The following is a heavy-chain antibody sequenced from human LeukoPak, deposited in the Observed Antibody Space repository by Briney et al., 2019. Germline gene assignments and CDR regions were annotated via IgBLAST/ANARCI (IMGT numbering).Heavy chain of an antibody. J-gene: IGHJ5*02. Sequence: LRLSCAASGFTFSDYSMHWVRQPPGKGLEWIGYIYYSGSTYYNPSLKSRVTISVDTSKNQFSLKLSSVTAADTAVYYCARDTKYQLPYGWFDPWGQGTLVTVSS. CDR1: GFTFSDYS. CDR2: IYYSGST. V-gene: IGHV4-30-4*08. D-gene: IGHD2-2*01. CDR3: ARDTKYQLPYGWFDP.